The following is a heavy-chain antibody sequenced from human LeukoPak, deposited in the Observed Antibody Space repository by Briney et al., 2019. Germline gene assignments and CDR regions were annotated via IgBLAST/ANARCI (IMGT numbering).Heavy chain of an antibody. V-gene: IGHV3-23*01. CDR1: GFTFSSYA. J-gene: IGHJ4*02. CDR3: AKDMTCSSTSCYWFRPFDY. D-gene: IGHD2-2*01. Sequence: GGSLRLSCAASGFTFSSYAMSWVRQAPGEGLEWVSAISGSGGSTYYADSVKGRFTISRDNSKNTLYLQMNSLRAEDTAVYYCAKDMTCSSTSCYWFRPFDYWGQGTLVTVSS. CDR2: ISGSGGST.